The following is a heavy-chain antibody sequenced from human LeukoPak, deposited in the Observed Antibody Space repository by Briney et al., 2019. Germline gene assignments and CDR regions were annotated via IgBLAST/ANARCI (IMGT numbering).Heavy chain of an antibody. CDR1: GGSISSYY. J-gene: IGHJ4*02. CDR3: ARAYGDEQWLGLADY. D-gene: IGHD6-19*01. V-gene: IGHV4-59*01. Sequence: SETLSLTCTVSGGSISSYYWSWIRQPPGKGLEWIGYIYYSGSTNYNPSLKSRVTISVDTSKNQFSLKLSSVTAADTAVYYCARAYGDEQWLGLADYWGQGTLVTVSS. CDR2: IYYSGST.